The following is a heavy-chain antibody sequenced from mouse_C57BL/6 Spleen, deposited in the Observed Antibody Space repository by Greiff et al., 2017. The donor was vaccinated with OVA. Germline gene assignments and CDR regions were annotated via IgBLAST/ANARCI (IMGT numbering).Heavy chain of an antibody. V-gene: IGHV1-61*01. J-gene: IGHJ3*01. D-gene: IGHD2-2*01. CDR1: GYTFTSYW. CDR3: ARTPLFYYGYDGFAY. Sequence: QVQLQQPGAELVRPGSSVKLSCKASGYTFTSYWMDWVKQRPGQGLEWIGNIYPSDSETHYNQKFKDKATLTVDKSSSTAYMQLSSLTSEDSAGYYCARTPLFYYGYDGFAYWGQGTLVTVSA. CDR2: IYPSDSET.